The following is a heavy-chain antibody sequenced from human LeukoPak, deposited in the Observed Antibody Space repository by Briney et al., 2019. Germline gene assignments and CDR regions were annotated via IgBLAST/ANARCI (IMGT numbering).Heavy chain of an antibody. Sequence: GGSLRLSCAASGFTVSSNYMSWVRQAPGKGLEWVSVIYSGGSTYYADSVKGRFTISRDNSKNTLYLQMNSLRAEDTAIYYCAKDVGTAALFVWYFDLWGRGTLVTVSS. CDR1: GFTVSSNY. CDR3: AKDVGTAALFVWYFDL. D-gene: IGHD6-13*01. V-gene: IGHV3-53*01. CDR2: IYSGGST. J-gene: IGHJ2*01.